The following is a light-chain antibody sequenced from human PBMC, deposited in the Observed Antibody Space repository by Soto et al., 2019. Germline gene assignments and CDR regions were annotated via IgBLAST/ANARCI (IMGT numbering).Light chain of an antibody. J-gene: IGKJ5*01. CDR2: WAS. CDR1: QSVLSRSDNKTS. V-gene: IGKV4-1*01. CDR3: QQYYNSPIT. Sequence: DIVMTQSPASLAVSLGGRAPITCKSSQSVLSRSDNKTSLAGYQQKPGQPPKLLIHWASIRESGVPDRFSGSGSVTDFTLTISSLQAEDVAVYYCQQYYNSPITFGQGTRLEI.